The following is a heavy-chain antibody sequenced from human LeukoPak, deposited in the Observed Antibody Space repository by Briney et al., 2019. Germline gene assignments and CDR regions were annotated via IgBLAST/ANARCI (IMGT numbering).Heavy chain of an antibody. Sequence: NPSETLSLTCTVSGDPISSYSWSWIRQPPGKGLEWIGYVYYSGSTNYNPSLKSRVTISADTSKNQFTLKVRSVTAADTAVYYCARDPPQPGITAAGYFDLWGRGTLVTVSS. CDR1: GDPISSYS. J-gene: IGHJ2*01. V-gene: IGHV4-59*01. D-gene: IGHD6-13*01. CDR2: VYYSGST. CDR3: ARDPPQPGITAAGYFDL.